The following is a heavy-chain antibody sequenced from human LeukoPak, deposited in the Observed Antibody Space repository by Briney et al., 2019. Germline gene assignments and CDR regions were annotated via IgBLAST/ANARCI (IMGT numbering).Heavy chain of an antibody. CDR3: ARDLRVRGVVDV. D-gene: IGHD3-10*01. V-gene: IGHV4-31*03. CDR2: ISYSGST. Sequence: SQTLSLTCTVSGGTFGSDGLYWTWIPQHPGKGLEWIGYISYSGSTYYNPSLKRRLTISLNTPKNQLSRMLSSVTAADTAVYYCARDLRVRGVVDVWGKGPTVTVSS. J-gene: IGHJ6*03. CDR1: GGTFGSDGLY.